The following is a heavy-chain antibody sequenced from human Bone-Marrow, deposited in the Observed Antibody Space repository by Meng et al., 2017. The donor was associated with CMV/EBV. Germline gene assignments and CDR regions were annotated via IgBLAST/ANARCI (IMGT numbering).Heavy chain of an antibody. Sequence: SQTLSLTCAVYGGSFSGYYWSWIRQPPGKGLEWIGEINHSGSTNYNPSLKSRVTISVDTSKNQSSLKLSSVTAADTAVYYCARGIILVASGSHHYYGLDVWGQGTTVTVSS. V-gene: IGHV4-34*01. CDR2: INHSGST. CDR1: GGSFSGYY. D-gene: IGHD2-8*02. J-gene: IGHJ6*02. CDR3: ARGIILVASGSHHYYGLDV.